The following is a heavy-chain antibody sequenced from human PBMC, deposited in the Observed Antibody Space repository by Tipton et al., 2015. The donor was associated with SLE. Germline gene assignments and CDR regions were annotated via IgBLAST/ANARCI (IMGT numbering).Heavy chain of an antibody. V-gene: IGHV4-59*08. J-gene: IGHJ5*02. CDR2: IYYSGST. D-gene: IGHD3-9*01. CDR1: GGSISSYY. Sequence: GLVKPSETLSLTCTVSGGSISSYYWSWIRQPPGKGLEWIGYIYYSGSTNYNPSLKSRVTISVDTSKNQFSLKLSSVTAADTAVYYCARHGVDILTGYFRWFDPWGQGTLVTVSS. CDR3: ARHGVDILTGYFRWFDP.